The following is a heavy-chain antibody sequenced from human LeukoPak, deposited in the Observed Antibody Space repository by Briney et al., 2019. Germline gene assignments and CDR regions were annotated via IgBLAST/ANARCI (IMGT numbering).Heavy chain of an antibody. D-gene: IGHD3-10*01. V-gene: IGHV3-23*01. J-gene: IGHJ4*02. Sequence: GGSLRFSCAASGFTFSNYAMSWVRQAPGKGLEWVSAISGSGGSTYYADSVKGRFTISRDNSKNTLYLQMNSLRAEDTAVYYCAKGGYYGSGSYNDYWGQGTLVTVSS. CDR1: GFTFSNYA. CDR2: ISGSGGST. CDR3: AKGGYYGSGSYNDY.